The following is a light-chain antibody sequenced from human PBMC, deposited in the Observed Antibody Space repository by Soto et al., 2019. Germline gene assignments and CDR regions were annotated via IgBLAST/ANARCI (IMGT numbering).Light chain of an antibody. Sequence: DIQLTQSPSFLSASVGDRVTITCRASQGISTYLAWYQQSPGKAPTLLIYAASTLQSGVPSRLSGSGSGTEFTLTISSLQPEDFATYFCQQLYSSPLSFGGGTKVDIK. CDR1: QGISTY. J-gene: IGKJ4*01. CDR2: AAS. CDR3: QQLYSSPLS. V-gene: IGKV1-9*01.